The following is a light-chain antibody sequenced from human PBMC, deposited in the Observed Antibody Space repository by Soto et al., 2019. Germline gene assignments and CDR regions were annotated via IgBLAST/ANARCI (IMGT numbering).Light chain of an antibody. CDR3: QQRSNWPT. CDR1: QSVSNF. Sequence: EIVLTQSPATLSLSPGERATLSCRASQSVSNFIAWYQQKPGQAPRRLIYDAFHGATGIPARFRGSGSGTDFTLTIRSLEPEDFAVYDCQQRSNWPTFGGGTKVELK. J-gene: IGKJ4*01. CDR2: DAF. V-gene: IGKV3-11*01.